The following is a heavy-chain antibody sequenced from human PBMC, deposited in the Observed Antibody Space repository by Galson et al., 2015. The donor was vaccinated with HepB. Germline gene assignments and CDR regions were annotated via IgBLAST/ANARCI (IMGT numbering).Heavy chain of an antibody. CDR1: GVRFSDYY. D-gene: IGHD2-15*01. J-gene: IGHJ3*01. V-gene: IGHV3-11*01. Sequence: SLRLSCAASGVRFSDYYMIWVRQAPGKGLEWISYISESATTVYYADSVKGRFTISRDNSKSSLYLQMNSLRAEDTAVYYCASPHGYCWGEKCFDGFDLWGQGTMVIVSS. CDR2: ISESATTV. CDR3: ASPHGYCWGEKCFDGFDL.